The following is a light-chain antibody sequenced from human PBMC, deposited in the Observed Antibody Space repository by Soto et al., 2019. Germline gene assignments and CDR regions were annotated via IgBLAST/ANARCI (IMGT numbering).Light chain of an antibody. J-gene: IGLJ3*02. Sequence: QSVLTQPPSVSGAPGQRVTISCTGSSSNIGAGYDVHWYQQLPGTAPKLLIHGNSNRPSGVPDRFSGSKSGTSASLAITGLQAEDEADYYCQSYDRSLTGWVFGGGTQLTVL. CDR3: QSYDRSLTGWV. CDR1: SSNIGAGYD. CDR2: GNS. V-gene: IGLV1-40*01.